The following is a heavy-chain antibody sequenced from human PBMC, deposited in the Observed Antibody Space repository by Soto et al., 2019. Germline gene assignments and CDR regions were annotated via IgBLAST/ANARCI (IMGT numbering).Heavy chain of an antibody. J-gene: IGHJ3*02. CDR1: GFTFSDYY. D-gene: IGHD2-2*02. CDR2: ISSSGSTI. Sequence: LRLSCAASGFTFSDYYMSWIRQAPGKGLEWVSYISSSGSTIYYADSVKGRFTISRDNAKNSLYLQMNSLRAEDTAVYYCARAQQRYFHSGAFDIWGQGTMVTVSS. CDR3: ARAQQRYFHSGAFDI. V-gene: IGHV3-11*01.